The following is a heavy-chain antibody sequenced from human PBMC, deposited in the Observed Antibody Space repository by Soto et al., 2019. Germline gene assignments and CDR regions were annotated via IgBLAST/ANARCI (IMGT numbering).Heavy chain of an antibody. CDR3: AKAPRGEYDGSGDTAYWYFDL. V-gene: IGHV3-23*01. CDR1: GFTFSSYA. CDR2: ISGSGGST. D-gene: IGHD3-10*01. J-gene: IGHJ2*01. Sequence: EVQLLESGGGLVQPGGSLRLSCAASGFTFSSYAMSWVRQAPGKGLEWVSAISGSGGSTYYADSVKGRFTLSGDNSKNTLYLQMSSLRAEDTAVYYCAKAPRGEYDGSGDTAYWYFDLWGRGTLVTVS.